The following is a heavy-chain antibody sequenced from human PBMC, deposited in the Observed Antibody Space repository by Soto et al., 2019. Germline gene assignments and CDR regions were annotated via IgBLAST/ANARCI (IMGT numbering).Heavy chain of an antibody. J-gene: IGHJ5*02. D-gene: IGHD1-26*01. V-gene: IGHV4-39*01. CDR3: ARQKWEQPKWFDP. CDR2: IYYTGTT. CDR1: GGAISDARFY. Sequence: QLQLQESGPGLVKPSETLSLTCSLSGGAISDARFYWGWIRQSPGRGLEWIGSIYYTGTTFFNPSRQSRVTISVDTSENQFSLKLYSVTAADTALYFCARQKWEQPKWFDPWGQGTLVIVSP.